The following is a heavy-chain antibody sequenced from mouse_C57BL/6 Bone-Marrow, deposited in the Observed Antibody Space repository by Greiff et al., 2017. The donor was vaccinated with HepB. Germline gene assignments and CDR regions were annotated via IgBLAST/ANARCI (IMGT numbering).Heavy chain of an antibody. Sequence: QVQLKQPGAELVKPGASVKMSCKASGYTFTSYWITWVKQRPGQGLEWIGDIYPGSGSTNYNEKFKSKATLAVETSSSTAYMQLSSLTSEDSAVYYWARLGSSYYAMDYWGQGTSVTVSS. CDR1: GYTFTSYW. CDR3: ARLGSSYYAMDY. V-gene: IGHV1-55*01. J-gene: IGHJ4*01. CDR2: IYPGSGST. D-gene: IGHD3-1*01.